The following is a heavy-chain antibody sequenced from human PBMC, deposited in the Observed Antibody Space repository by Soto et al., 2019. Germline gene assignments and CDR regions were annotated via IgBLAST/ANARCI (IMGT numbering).Heavy chain of an antibody. CDR2: ITSSDVTM. D-gene: IGHD2-2*01. CDR1: GFTFSTHS. V-gene: IGHV3-48*01. CDR3: VGEVGFQLIY. Sequence: EVQLVESGGGLVQPGGSLRLSCAASGFTFSTHSMNWVRQAPGKGLEWISYITSSDVTMYADSVKCRFTISRDNAKNSLYLQMNSLRGEDTAVYFCVGEVGFQLIYWGQGTLVTVSS. J-gene: IGHJ4*02.